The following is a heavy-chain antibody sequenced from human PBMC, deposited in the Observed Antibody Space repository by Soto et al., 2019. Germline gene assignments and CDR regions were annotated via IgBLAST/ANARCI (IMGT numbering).Heavy chain of an antibody. D-gene: IGHD3-10*01. CDR2: IFHDGTA. Sequence: SETLSLTCAVSGVSISSGNWWTWVRQSPQRGLEYIGEIFHDGTANYYPSFERRVAISVDTSKNQFSLKLTSVTAADTAIYFCARLVYDTRLNYMYFDFWGQGTMVTVYS. V-gene: IGHV4-4*02. J-gene: IGHJ4*02. CDR3: ARLVYDTRLNYMYFDF. CDR1: GVSISSGNW.